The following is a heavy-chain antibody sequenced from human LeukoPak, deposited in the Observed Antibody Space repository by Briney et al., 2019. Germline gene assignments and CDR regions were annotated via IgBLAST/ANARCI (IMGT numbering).Heavy chain of an antibody. Sequence: GSLRLSCAASGFTFSSYEMNWVRQAPGKGLEWVSYISSSGSTIYYADSVKGRFISSRDNTKNSLYLQMNSLRAEDTAVYYCARSVAARPRGAFDPWGQGTLVTVSS. J-gene: IGHJ5*02. CDR1: GFTFSSYE. D-gene: IGHD6-6*01. V-gene: IGHV3-48*03. CDR3: ARSVAARPRGAFDP. CDR2: ISSSGSTI.